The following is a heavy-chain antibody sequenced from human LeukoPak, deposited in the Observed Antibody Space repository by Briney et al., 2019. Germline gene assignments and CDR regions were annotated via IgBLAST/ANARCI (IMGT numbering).Heavy chain of an antibody. V-gene: IGHV3-23*01. CDR1: GFTFSSYA. Sequence: GGSLRLSCAASGFTFSSYAMSWVRQAPGKGLEWVSAISGSGGSTYYADSVKGRFTISRDNSKNTLYLQMNSLRAEDTAVYYCAKRPTTVTPRLYYYGMDVWGQGTTVTVSS. CDR3: AKRPTTVTPRLYYYGMDV. J-gene: IGHJ6*02. D-gene: IGHD4-17*01. CDR2: ISGSGGST.